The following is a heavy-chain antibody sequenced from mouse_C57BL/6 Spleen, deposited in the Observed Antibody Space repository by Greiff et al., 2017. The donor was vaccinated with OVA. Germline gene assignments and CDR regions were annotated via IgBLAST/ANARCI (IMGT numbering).Heavy chain of an antibody. Sequence: QVQLQQSGAELVRPGASVTLSCKASGYTFTDYEMHWVKQTPVHGLEWIGAIDPETGGTAYHQKFKGKAILTADKSSSTAYMELRSLTSEDSAVYYCTESYLFAYWGQGTLVTVSA. CDR1: GYTFTDYE. V-gene: IGHV1-15*01. CDR2: IDPETGGT. CDR3: TESYLFAY. J-gene: IGHJ3*01. D-gene: IGHD1-1*01.